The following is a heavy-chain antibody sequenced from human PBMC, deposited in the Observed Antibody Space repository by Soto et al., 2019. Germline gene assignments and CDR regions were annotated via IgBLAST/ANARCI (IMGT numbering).Heavy chain of an antibody. CDR2: IAPSDSYT. CDR3: ARHEDVPYGFDP. V-gene: IGHV5-10-1*03. CDR1: GYIFTSYW. D-gene: IGHD2-2*01. Sequence: EVQLVQSGAEVKKPGESLRISCKGSGYIFTSYWISWVRQMPGKGLEWMGRIAPSDSYTSYSPSFQGHVTISVDKSISTVSLQWSSLKASDNAMYYCARHEDVPYGFDPWGQGTLVTVSS. J-gene: IGHJ5*02.